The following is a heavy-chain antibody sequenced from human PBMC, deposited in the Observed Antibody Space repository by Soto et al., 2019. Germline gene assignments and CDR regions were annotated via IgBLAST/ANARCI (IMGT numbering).Heavy chain of an antibody. Sequence: QVQLVQSGAEVKKPGASVKVSCKASGYTFTSYAMHWVRQAPGQWLEWMGWINAGNGNTKYSQKFQGRVTITRDTSASTAYMELSSLRSEDTAVYYCARENPREGNWFDPWGQGTLVTVSS. J-gene: IGHJ5*02. CDR1: GYTFTSYA. D-gene: IGHD1-26*01. V-gene: IGHV1-3*01. CDR2: INAGNGNT. CDR3: ARENPREGNWFDP.